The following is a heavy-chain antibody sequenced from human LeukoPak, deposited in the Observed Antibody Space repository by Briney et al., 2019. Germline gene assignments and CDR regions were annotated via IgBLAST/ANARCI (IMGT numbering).Heavy chain of an antibody. CDR3: ARALSGAFDI. V-gene: IGHV4-59*01. D-gene: IGHD3-10*01. CDR1: GGSISSYY. Sequence: SETLSLTCTVSGGSISSYYWSWIRQPPGKGLEWIGYIYYSGSINYNPSLKSRVTISVDTSKNQFSLKLSSVTAADTAVYYCARALSGAFDIWGQGTMVTVSS. J-gene: IGHJ3*02. CDR2: IYYSGSI.